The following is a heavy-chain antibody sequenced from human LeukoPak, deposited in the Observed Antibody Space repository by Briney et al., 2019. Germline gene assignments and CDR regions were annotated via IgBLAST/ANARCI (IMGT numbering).Heavy chain of an antibody. CDR1: GYTFTGYY. J-gene: IGHJ4*02. D-gene: IGHD3-22*01. CDR3: ARVGIGYYDKSGYYPYYCDS. V-gene: IGHV1-2*02. Sequence: ASVKVSCKASGYTFTGYYMHWVRQAPGQGLEWMGWINPNSGGTNYAQKFQGRLTVTTDTSTSTAYMELRSLRFDDTAVYYCARVGIGYYDKSGYYPYYCDSWGQGTLVTVSS. CDR2: INPNSGGT.